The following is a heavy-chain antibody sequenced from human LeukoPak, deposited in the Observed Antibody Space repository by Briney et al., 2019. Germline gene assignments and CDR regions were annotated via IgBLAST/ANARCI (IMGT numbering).Heavy chain of an antibody. CDR2: ISYDGSDK. CDR1: GFTLSTYA. D-gene: IGHD3-10*01. V-gene: IGHV3-30*01. Sequence: GGSLRLSCAASGFTLSTYAMHWVRQAPGKGLEWVAVISYDGSDKYYADSVKGRFTISRDNSKNTLYLQMNSLRAEDTAVYYCARVHKEFLGPLFDYWGQGTLVTVSS. J-gene: IGHJ4*02. CDR3: ARVHKEFLGPLFDY.